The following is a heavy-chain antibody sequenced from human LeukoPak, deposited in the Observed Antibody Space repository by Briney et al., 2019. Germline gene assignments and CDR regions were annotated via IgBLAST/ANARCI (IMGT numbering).Heavy chain of an antibody. CDR2: ISYDGSRK. V-gene: IGHV3-30*04. D-gene: IGHD4-17*01. Sequence: GGSLRLSCAASGFIFSDHAMNWVRQAPGKGLEWVAMISYDGSRKYYADSVKGRFTISRDNFQNTLYLQMNSLRPDDTAVYSSARDRGSMVTTSGAFDIWGQGTMVIVSS. CDR3: ARDRGSMVTTSGAFDI. CDR1: GFIFSDHA. J-gene: IGHJ3*02.